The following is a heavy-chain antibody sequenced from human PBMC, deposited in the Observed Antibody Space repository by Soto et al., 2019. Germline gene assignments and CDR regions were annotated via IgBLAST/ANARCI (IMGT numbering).Heavy chain of an antibody. CDR1: GFSFSSSA. Sequence: QVQLVESGGGVVQPGRSLRLSCVVSGFSFSSSAMHWVRQAPGKGLEWVAAISHDETINCCADSVKGRFTTSRDNSKNTLYLQMNSLRAEDTAVYYCARRGPDHYDRSGYYYFDYWGQGTLVTVSS. D-gene: IGHD3-22*01. V-gene: IGHV3-30-3*01. CDR2: ISHDETIN. J-gene: IGHJ4*02. CDR3: ARRGPDHYDRSGYYYFDY.